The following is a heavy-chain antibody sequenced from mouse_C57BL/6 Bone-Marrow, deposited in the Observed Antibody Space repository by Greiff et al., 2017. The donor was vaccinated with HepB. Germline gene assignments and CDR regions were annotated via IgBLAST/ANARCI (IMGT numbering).Heavy chain of an antibody. CDR1: GYTFTSYW. V-gene: IGHV1-74*01. CDR2: IHPSDSDT. J-gene: IGHJ2*01. CDR3: AIPIYYYGSSYLFDY. Sequence: QVQLQQPGAELVKPGASVKVSCKASGYTFTSYWMHWVMQRPGQGLEWIGRIHPSDSDTNYNQKFKGKATLTVDKSSSTAYMQLSSLTSEDAAVYYCAIPIYYYGSSYLFDYWGQGTTLTVSS. D-gene: IGHD1-1*01.